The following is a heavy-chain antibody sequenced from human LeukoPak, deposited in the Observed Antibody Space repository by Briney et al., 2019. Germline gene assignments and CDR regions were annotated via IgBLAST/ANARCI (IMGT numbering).Heavy chain of an antibody. CDR2: IKQDGSEK. CDR1: GFTFSSYW. D-gene: IGHD2-2*01. Sequence: GSLRLSCAASGFTFSSYWMSWVRQAPGKGLEWVANIKQDGSEKYYVDSVKGRFTISRDNAKNSLYLQMNSLRAEDTAVYYCARLGGRVPAFLDYWGQGTLVTVSS. CDR3: ARLGGRVPAFLDY. J-gene: IGHJ4*02. V-gene: IGHV3-7*01.